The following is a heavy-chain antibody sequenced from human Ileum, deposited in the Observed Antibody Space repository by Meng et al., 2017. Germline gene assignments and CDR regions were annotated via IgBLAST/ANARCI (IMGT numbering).Heavy chain of an antibody. D-gene: IGHD6-19*01. CDR1: GEAYSGSD. J-gene: IGHJ2*01. CDR3: ARGGAVAGVWWYFDL. V-gene: IGHV4-34*01. Sequence: QVQVYMWCAGLLRPSEPLSPIRAGEGEAYSGSDGNWIRKPPGKGLKCIGDDNRGGDTNCNPSVKSRVTMSVDTSNNQVSLKLSFVTAADTAVYYCARGGAVAGVWWYFDLWGRGTLVTVSS. CDR2: DNRGGDT.